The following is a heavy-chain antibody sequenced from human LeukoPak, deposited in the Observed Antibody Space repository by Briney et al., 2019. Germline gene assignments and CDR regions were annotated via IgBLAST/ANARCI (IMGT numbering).Heavy chain of an antibody. D-gene: IGHD3-22*01. J-gene: IGHJ5*02. CDR2: IYTSGST. CDR3: ARDYYDSSGYYNWFDP. V-gene: IGHV4-4*07. CDR1: GGSISSYY. Sequence: PSETLSLTCTVAGGSISSYYWSWIRQPAGKGLEWIGRIYTSGSTNYNPSLKSRVTMSVDTSKNQFSLKLSSVTAADTAVYYCARDYYDSSGYYNWFDPWGQGTLVTVSS.